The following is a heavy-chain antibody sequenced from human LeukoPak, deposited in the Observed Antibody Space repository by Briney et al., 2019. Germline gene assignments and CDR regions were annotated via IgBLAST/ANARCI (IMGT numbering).Heavy chain of an antibody. CDR2: ISWNSGSI. V-gene: IGHV3-9*01. CDR3: ARDKTDFWSAGYYFDY. Sequence: GRSLRLSCAASGFTFDDYAMHWVRQAPGKGLEWVSGISWNSGSIGYADSVKGRFTISRDNAKNSLYLQMNSLRAEDTAVYYCARDKTDFWSAGYYFDYWGQGTLVTVSS. J-gene: IGHJ4*02. D-gene: IGHD3-3*01. CDR1: GFTFDDYA.